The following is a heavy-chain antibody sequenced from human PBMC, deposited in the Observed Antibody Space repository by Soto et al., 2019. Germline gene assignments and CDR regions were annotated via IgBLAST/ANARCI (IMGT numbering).Heavy chain of an antibody. V-gene: IGHV2-5*02. CDR1: GFSLSTRGVG. Sequence: QITLKESGPTLVKPTQTLTLTCSFSGFSLSTRGVGVGWIRQPPAKALEWLALIYWDDDKRYSPSLKSRLTITNDTSKHPVVLTMTHMDPVATATYFCAHDSSGHDGFDYWGQGTLVTVSS. CDR2: IYWDDDK. J-gene: IGHJ4*02. D-gene: IGHD3-22*01. CDR3: AHDSSGHDGFDY.